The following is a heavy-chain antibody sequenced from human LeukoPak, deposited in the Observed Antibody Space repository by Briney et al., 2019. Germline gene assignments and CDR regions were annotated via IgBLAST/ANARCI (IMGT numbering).Heavy chain of an antibody. CDR3: ARDPLVKGAFDI. J-gene: IGHJ3*02. Sequence: PGGSLRLSCAASGFTFSSYSMNWVRQAPGKGLEWVSSISSSSSYIYYADSVKGRFTISRDNAKNSLYLQMNSLRAEDTAVYYCARDPLVKGAFDIWGQGTMVTVSS. D-gene: IGHD3-9*01. CDR1: GFTFSSYS. V-gene: IGHV3-21*01. CDR2: ISSSSSYI.